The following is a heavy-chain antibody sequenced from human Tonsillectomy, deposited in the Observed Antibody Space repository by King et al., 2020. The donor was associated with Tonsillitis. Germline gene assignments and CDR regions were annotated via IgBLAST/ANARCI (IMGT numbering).Heavy chain of an antibody. V-gene: IGHV4-34*01. CDR1: GGSFTDYY. CDR2: INHSGSA. D-gene: IGHD1-26*01. Sequence: VQLQQWGAGLLKPSETLSLTCAVYGGSFTDYYWNWIRQPPGKGLEWIGEINHSGSANYNPSLKSRVTISVDTSKSHFSLQLSSVTAADTAVYYCASSYSGNYYDGFDIWGQGTMVTVSS. J-gene: IGHJ3*02. CDR3: ASSYSGNYYDGFDI.